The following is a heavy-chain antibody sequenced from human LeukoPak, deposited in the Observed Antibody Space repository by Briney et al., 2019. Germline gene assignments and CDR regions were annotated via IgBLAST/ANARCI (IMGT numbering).Heavy chain of an antibody. CDR3: ARKNQVPAARDY. D-gene: IGHD2-2*01. Sequence: SETLSLTCSVSGYSISSGYYWGWIRQPPGKGLEWIGSIYHSGSTYYNPSLKSRVTISVDTSKNQFSLKLSSVTAADTAVYYCARKNQVPAARDYWGQGTLVTVSS. J-gene: IGHJ4*02. CDR2: IYHSGST. CDR1: GYSISSGYY. V-gene: IGHV4-38-2*02.